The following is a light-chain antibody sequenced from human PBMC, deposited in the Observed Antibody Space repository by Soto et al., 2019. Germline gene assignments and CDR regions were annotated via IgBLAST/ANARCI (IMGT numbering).Light chain of an antibody. CDR3: QQLNTFPVT. CDR1: QGISSY. Sequence: DIQLTQSPSFLSASVGDRVTITCLASQGISSYLAWYQQTPGKAPKLLIYASSTLQSGVPSRFSGSGYGTEFTLTISSLQPEDFATYYCQQLNTFPVTFGQGTRLDI. J-gene: IGKJ5*01. CDR2: ASS. V-gene: IGKV1-9*01.